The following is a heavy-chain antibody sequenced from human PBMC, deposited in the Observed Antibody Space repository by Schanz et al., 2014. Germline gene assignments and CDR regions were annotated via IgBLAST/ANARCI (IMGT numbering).Heavy chain of an antibody. D-gene: IGHD3-10*01. CDR3: ARAKRFGDMDV. J-gene: IGHJ6*02. CDR1: GYTFISYG. V-gene: IGHV1-18*01. CDR2: ISAYKGHT. Sequence: QVQLVQSGAEVKKPGASVKVSCKASGYTFISYGIKWVRQAPGQGLEWMRWISAYKGHTDYAQKLQGRVTLTTDTTTSTAYMELRNLRADDTAVYYCARAKRFGDMDVWGQGTTVTVSS.